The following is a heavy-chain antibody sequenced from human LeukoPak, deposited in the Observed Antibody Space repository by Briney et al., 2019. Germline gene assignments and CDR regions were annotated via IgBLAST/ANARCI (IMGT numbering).Heavy chain of an antibody. D-gene: IGHD1-26*01. J-gene: IGHJ3*02. CDR1: GFTFSNYG. CDR2: IRYDGRIK. CDR3: AKDGYSGSSYLHSDAFDI. V-gene: IGHV3-30*02. Sequence: PGGSLRLSCAASGFTFSNYGMHWVRQAPGKGLEWVAFIRYDGRIKYHADPVKGRFTISRDNSKNTLYLQMNSLRAEDTAVYYCAKDGYSGSSYLHSDAFDIWGQGTMVTVSS.